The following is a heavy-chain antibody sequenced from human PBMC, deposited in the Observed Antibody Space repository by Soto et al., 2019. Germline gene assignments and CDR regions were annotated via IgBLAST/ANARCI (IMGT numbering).Heavy chain of an antibody. CDR3: ERELTSFFGVVIGSPGWFDP. J-gene: IGHJ5*02. CDR1: GFTFSSYW. Sequence: GGSLRLSCAASGFTFSSYWMHWVRQAPGKGLVWVSRINSDGSSTSYADSVKGRFTISRDNAKNTLYLQMNSLRAEDTAVYYCERELTSFFGVVIGSPGWFDPWGQGPLVTVSS. CDR2: INSDGSST. V-gene: IGHV3-74*01. D-gene: IGHD3-3*01.